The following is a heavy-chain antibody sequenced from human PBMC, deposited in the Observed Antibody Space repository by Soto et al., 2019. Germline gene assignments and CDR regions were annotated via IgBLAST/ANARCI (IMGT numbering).Heavy chain of an antibody. CDR1: GFTCSYYE. D-gene: IGHD2-2*01. CDR2: ISHTDRLT. CDR3: ARDTGRVSADV. J-gene: IGHJ4*02. V-gene: IGHV3-48*03. Sequence: EVQLAESGGDLVQPGGSLRLSCVGSGFTCSYYEMNWVRQAPGKGLERVAFISHTDRLTHYPDSVKGLFTISRDNAQNSLYLEMTSLRVEDTGVYYWARDTGRVSADVWGQGTLVTVSS.